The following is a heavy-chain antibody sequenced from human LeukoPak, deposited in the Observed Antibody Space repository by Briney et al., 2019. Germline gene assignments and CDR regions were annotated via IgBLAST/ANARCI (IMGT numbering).Heavy chain of an antibody. D-gene: IGHD3-10*01. V-gene: IGHV1-24*01. J-gene: IGHJ3*02. CDR3: ATDPYYCGSGSYFAFDI. CDR1: GYTLTELS. CDR2: FDPEDGET. Sequence: ASVKVSCKVSGYTLTELSMHWVRQAPGKGLEWMGGFDPEDGETIYAQKFQGRVTMTEDTSTDTAYMELSSLRSEDTAVYYCATDPYYCGSGSYFAFDIWGQGTMVTVSS.